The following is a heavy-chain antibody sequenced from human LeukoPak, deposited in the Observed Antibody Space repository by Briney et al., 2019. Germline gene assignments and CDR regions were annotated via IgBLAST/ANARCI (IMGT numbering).Heavy chain of an antibody. CDR2: IYYSGST. V-gene: IGHV4-39*01. CDR3: ARQEYSSGWYIGY. Sequence: TSETLSLTCTVSGGSISSSSYYWGWIRQPPGKGPEWIGSIYYSGSTYYNPSLKSRVTISVDTSKNQFSLKLSSVTAADTAVYYCARQEYSSGWYIGYWGQGTLVTVSS. J-gene: IGHJ4*02. CDR1: GGSISSSSYY. D-gene: IGHD6-19*01.